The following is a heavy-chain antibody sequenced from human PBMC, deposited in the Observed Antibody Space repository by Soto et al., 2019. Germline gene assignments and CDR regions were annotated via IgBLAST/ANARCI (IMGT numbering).Heavy chain of an antibody. D-gene: IGHD2-21*01. CDR2: IGKNGRDI. CDR1: GFIFSEYE. CDR3: VRGPGPMYSAMDA. Sequence: GGSLRLSCEVSGFIFSEYEFNWVRQAPGKGLEWVSYIGKNGRDIYDADSVKGRFTISRDDDKSTLYLEMNSLRAEDTAAYYCVRGPGPMYSAMDAWGQGTMVTVSS. J-gene: IGHJ6*02. V-gene: IGHV3-48*03.